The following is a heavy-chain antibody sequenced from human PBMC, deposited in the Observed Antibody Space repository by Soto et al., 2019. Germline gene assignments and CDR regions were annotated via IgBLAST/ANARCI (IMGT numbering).Heavy chain of an antibody. J-gene: IGHJ4*02. Sequence: QVQLVESGGGVVQPGRSLRLSCAASGFTFSSYAMHWVRQAPGKGLEWVAVISYDGSNKYYADSVKGRFTISRDNSKNPLYLQMNSLGAEDKAVYYWARDWGGGGYWGQGTLVTVSS. D-gene: IGHD3-16*01. CDR1: GFTFSSYA. CDR3: ARDWGGGGY. CDR2: ISYDGSNK. V-gene: IGHV3-30-3*01.